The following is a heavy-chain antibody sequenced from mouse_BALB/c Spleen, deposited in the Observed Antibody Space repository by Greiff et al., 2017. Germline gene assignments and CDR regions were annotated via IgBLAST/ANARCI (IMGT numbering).Heavy chain of an antibody. CDR1: GYTFTSYY. J-gene: IGHJ4*01. CDR3: ARNGKNYYAMDY. V-gene: IGHV1S56*01. CDR2: IYPGNVNT. Sequence: QVQLQQSGPELVKPGASVRISCKASGYTFTSYYIHWVKQRPGQGLEWIGWIYPGNVNTKYNEKFKGKATLTADKSSSTAYMQLSSLTSEDSAVYFCARNGKNYYAMDYWGQGTSVTVSS.